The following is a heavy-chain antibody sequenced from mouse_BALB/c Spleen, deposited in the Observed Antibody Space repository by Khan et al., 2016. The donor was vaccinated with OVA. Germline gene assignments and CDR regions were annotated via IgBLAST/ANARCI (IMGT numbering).Heavy chain of an antibody. V-gene: IGHV1S135*01. CDR3: TRHGYVAWFND. J-gene: IGHJ3*01. CDR2: IDPFSGDT. D-gene: IGHD2-2*01. CDR1: GYSFTTYY. Sequence: EVELVESGPELMKPGASVKISCKASGYSFTTYYIHWVMQSHGKSLEWIGYIDPFSGDTTYNQKFKGKATLTVDKSSSTAYIPLSNLTSEDSAVYFCTRHGYVAWFNDWGQGTLVTVSA.